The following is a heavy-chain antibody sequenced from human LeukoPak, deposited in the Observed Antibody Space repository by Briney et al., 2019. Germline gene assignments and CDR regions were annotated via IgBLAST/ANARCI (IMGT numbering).Heavy chain of an antibody. D-gene: IGHD3-10*01. Sequence: GGSLRLSCAASGFTFSSYWMHWVRQAPGKGLEWVSYISSSSSTVYYADSVTGRFTISRDNAKNSLYLQMNSLRAEDTAVYYCARDLVVRGRWSWFDPWGHGTLVTVSS. V-gene: IGHV3-48*04. CDR1: GFTFSSYW. J-gene: IGHJ5*02. CDR2: ISSSSSTV. CDR3: ARDLVVRGRWSWFDP.